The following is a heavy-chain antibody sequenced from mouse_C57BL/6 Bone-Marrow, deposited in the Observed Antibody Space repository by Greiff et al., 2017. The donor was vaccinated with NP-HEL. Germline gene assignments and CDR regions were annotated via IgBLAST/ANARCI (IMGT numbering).Heavy chain of an antibody. J-gene: IGHJ2*01. CDR1: GYTFTDYY. Sequence: VQLQQSGPVLVKPGASVKMSCKASGYTFTDYYMNWVKQSHGKSLEWIGVINPYNGGTSYNQKFKGKATLTVDKSSSTAYMELNSLTSEDSAVYYCARSTVVATGDYWGQGTTLTVSS. CDR3: ARSTVVATGDY. CDR2: INPYNGGT. V-gene: IGHV1-19*01. D-gene: IGHD1-1*01.